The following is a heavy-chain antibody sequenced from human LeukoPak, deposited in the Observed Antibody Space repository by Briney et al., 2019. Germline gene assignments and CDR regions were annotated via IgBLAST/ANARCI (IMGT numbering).Heavy chain of an antibody. CDR2: INPNSGGT. Sequence: TSVKVSCKASGYTFTGYYMHWVLQAPGQGREWMGWINPNSGGTNYAQKFQGRVTMTRDTSISTAYMELSSLRSEDTAVYYCAGELPSFLSSWLARGAFDIWGQGTMVTVSS. CDR3: AGELPSFLSSWLARGAFDI. V-gene: IGHV1-2*02. CDR1: GYTFTGYY. J-gene: IGHJ3*02. D-gene: IGHD6-13*01.